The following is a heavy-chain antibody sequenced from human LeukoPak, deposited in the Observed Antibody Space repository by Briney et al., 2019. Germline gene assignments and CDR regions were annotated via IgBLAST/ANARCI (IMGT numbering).Heavy chain of an antibody. V-gene: IGHV4-30-2*01. Sequence: PSETLSLTCTVSGGSISSSNYYWSWIRQPPGKGLEWIGYIYHSGSTYYNPSLKSRVTISVDRSKNQFSLKLSSVTAADTAVYYCARVVHPRDYLDYWGQGTLVTVSS. J-gene: IGHJ4*02. CDR2: IYHSGST. CDR1: GGSISSSNYY. CDR3: ARVVHPRDYLDY.